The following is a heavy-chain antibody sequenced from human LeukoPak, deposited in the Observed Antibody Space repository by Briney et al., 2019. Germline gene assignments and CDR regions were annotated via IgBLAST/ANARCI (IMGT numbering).Heavy chain of an antibody. CDR1: AYTFTGYY. D-gene: IGHD2-2*02. J-gene: IGHJ4*02. Sequence: EAAVTVCCYSAAYTFTGYYKHWVRHAPAQGLELMGGISPNNGGTDYAQKFQGRITMNRDTSISTAYMELSSLRSDDTAVFYCARLGPGAIDLDYWGQGTLVTVSS. CDR3: ARLGPGAIDLDY. V-gene: IGHV1-2*02. CDR2: ISPNNGGT.